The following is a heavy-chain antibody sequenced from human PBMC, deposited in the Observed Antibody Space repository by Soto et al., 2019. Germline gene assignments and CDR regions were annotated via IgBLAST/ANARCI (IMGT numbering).Heavy chain of an antibody. J-gene: IGHJ4*02. CDR1: GFTFSTYA. V-gene: IGHV3-30*04. CDR2: ISYDGRNK. D-gene: IGHD3-3*01. CDR3: ARDGVSSLGVVSAGY. Sequence: QVQLVESGGGVVQPGRSLRLSCAASGFTFSTYAMHWVRQAPGKGLEWVAVISYDGRNKYYADPVEGRFTISRDNPKNTLYLQMNSLRVEDTAVYYCARDGVSSLGVVSAGYWGQGTRVTVSS.